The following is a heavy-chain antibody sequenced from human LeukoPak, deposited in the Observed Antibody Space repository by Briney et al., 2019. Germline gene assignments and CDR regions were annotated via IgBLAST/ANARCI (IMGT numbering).Heavy chain of an antibody. CDR1: GFTFSSYG. Sequence: GGSLRLSCAASGFTFSSYGMHWVRQAPGKGLEWVAFIRYDGSNKYYADSVKGRFTISRDNSKNTLYLQMNSLRAEDTAVYYCAKDPASYYYDSSGYYYGGWGQGTLVTVSS. CDR2: IRYDGSNK. J-gene: IGHJ4*02. D-gene: IGHD3-22*01. CDR3: AKDPASYYYDSSGYYYGG. V-gene: IGHV3-30*02.